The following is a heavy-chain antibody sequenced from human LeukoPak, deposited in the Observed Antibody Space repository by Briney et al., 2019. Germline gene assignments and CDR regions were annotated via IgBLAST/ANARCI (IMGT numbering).Heavy chain of an antibody. CDR3: ARGDPTVTTKQNFDY. J-gene: IGHJ4*02. CDR2: IWYDGSNK. V-gene: IGHV3-33*08. D-gene: IGHD4-17*01. Sequence: PGRSLRLSCAASGFTFSNYDMHWVRQAPGKGLEWVAVIWYDGSNKYYADSVKGRFTISRDNSKNTLYLQMNSLRVEDTAVYYCARGDPTVTTKQNFDYWGRGTLVTVSS. CDR1: GFTFSNYD.